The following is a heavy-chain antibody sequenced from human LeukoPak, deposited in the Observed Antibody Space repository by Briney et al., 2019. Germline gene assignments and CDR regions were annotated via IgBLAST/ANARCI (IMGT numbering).Heavy chain of an antibody. CDR2: INHSGST. D-gene: IGHD3-10*01. V-gene: IGHV4-34*01. CDR3: ARSSWFGVFDP. J-gene: IGHJ5*02. CDR1: GGSISGYY. Sequence: SKTLSLTCSVSGGSISGYYWSWIRQPPGKGLEWIGEINHSGSTNYNPSLKSRVTISVDTSKNQFSLKLSSVTAADTAVYYCARSSWFGVFDPWGQGTLVTVSS.